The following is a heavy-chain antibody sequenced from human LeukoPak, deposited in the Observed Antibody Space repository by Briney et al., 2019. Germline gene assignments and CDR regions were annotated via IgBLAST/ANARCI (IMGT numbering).Heavy chain of an antibody. Sequence: GGALRLSCAASGFTFSSYWMSWVREAPGRGREWVGFIRRKAYGGTTEYAASVKGRFTISRDDSKSIAYLQMNSLKTEDTAVYCCTRDRPEYGDYGMEGNFDYWGQGTLVTVSS. D-gene: IGHD4-17*01. CDR1: GFTFSSYW. J-gene: IGHJ4*02. V-gene: IGHV3-49*04. CDR3: TRDRPEYGDYGMEGNFDY. CDR2: IRRKAYGGTT.